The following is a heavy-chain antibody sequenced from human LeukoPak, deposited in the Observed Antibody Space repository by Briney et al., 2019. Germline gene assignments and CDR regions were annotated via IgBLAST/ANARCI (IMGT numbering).Heavy chain of an antibody. CDR3: ARRGWYCSSTSCYPYYFDY. Sequence: SETLSLTCAVYGGSFSGYYWSWIRQPPGKGLEWIGEINHSGSTNYNPSLKSRVTISVDTSKNQFSLKLSSVTAADTAVYYCARRGWYCSSTSCYPYYFDYWGQGTLVTFSS. V-gene: IGHV4-34*01. D-gene: IGHD2-2*01. J-gene: IGHJ4*02. CDR2: INHSGST. CDR1: GGSFSGYY.